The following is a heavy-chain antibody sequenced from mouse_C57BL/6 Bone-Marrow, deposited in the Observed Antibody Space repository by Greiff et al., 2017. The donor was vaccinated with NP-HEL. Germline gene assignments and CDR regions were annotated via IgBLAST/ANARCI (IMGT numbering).Heavy chain of an antibody. CDR3: APGLAY. J-gene: IGHJ3*01. V-gene: IGHV1-64*01. Sequence: QVQLKQPGAELVKPGASVKLSCKASGYTFTSYWMHWVKQRPGQGLEWIGMIHPNSGSTNYNEKFKSKATLTVDKSSSTAYMQLSSLTSEDSAVYYCAPGLAYWGQGTLVTVSA. CDR1: GYTFTSYW. CDR2: IHPNSGST.